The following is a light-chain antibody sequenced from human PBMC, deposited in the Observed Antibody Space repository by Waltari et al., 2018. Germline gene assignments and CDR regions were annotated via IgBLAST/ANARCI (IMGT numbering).Light chain of an antibody. Sequence: QSALTQPASVSGSPGQSITISCTGTSRDVGSYNLVPWYQQHPGKAPKLMIYEDNKRPSGVSNRFSGSKSGNTASLTISGLQAEDEADYYCCSYAGSSIWVFGGGTKLTVL. CDR3: CSYAGSSIWV. CDR1: SRDVGSYNL. J-gene: IGLJ3*02. V-gene: IGLV2-23*01. CDR2: EDN.